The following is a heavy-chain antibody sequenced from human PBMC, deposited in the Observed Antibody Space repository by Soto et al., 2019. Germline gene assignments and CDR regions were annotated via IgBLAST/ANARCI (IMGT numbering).Heavy chain of an antibody. V-gene: IGHV3-48*03. J-gene: IGHJ6*02. CDR1: GFTFSSYE. CDR2: ISSSGSTI. CDR3: ARGDLTVVVPADTYYYYYYGMDV. D-gene: IGHD2-2*01. Sequence: HPGGSLRLSCAASGFTFSSYEINWVRQAPGKGLEWVSYISSSGSTIYYADSVKGRFTISRDNAKNSLYLQMNSLRAEDTAVYYCARGDLTVVVPADTYYYYYYGMDVWGQGTTVTVSS.